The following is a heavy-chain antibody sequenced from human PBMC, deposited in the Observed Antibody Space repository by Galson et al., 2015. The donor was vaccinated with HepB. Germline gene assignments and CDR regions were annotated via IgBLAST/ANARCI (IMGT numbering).Heavy chain of an antibody. CDR1: GFTFSSYA. Sequence: SLRLSCAASGFTFSSYAMSWVRQAPGKGLEWVSVIYSGGSTYYADSVKGRFTISRDNSKNTLYLQMNSLRAEDTAVYYCAKAIDSSGRESLFDPWGQGTLVTVSS. D-gene: IGHD6-19*01. J-gene: IGHJ5*02. V-gene: IGHV3-66*01. CDR3: AKAIDSSGRESLFDP. CDR2: IYSGGST.